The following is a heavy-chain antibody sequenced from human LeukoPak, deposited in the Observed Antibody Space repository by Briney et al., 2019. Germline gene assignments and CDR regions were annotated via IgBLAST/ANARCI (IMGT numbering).Heavy chain of an antibody. CDR1: GFTYSSFA. J-gene: IGHJ3*02. CDR2: ISASGGST. Sequence: PGRSLRLSCAASGFTYSSFATSWVRQAPGKGLEWVSGISASGGSTYYADSVKGRFTISRDNSKNTLYLQMSSLRAEDTAVYYCAKGFYDNSASGVFDIWGQGTMVTVSS. CDR3: AKGFYDNSASGVFDI. D-gene: IGHD3-22*01. V-gene: IGHV3-23*01.